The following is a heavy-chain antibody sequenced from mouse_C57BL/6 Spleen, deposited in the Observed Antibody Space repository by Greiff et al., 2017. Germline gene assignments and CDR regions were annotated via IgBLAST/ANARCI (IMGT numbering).Heavy chain of an antibody. CDR1: GYTFTSYG. Sequence: QVQLQQSGAELARPGASVKLSCKASGYTFTSYGISWVKQRTGQGLEWIGEIYPRSGNTYYNEKFKGKATLTADKSSSTAYMELRSLTSEDSAVYFCANQLGREYFDYWGQGTTLTVSS. V-gene: IGHV1-81*01. CDR2: IYPRSGNT. J-gene: IGHJ2*01. D-gene: IGHD4-1*02. CDR3: ANQLGREYFDY.